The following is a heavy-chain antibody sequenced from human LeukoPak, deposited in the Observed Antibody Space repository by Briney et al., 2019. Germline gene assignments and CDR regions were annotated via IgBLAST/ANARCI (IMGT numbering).Heavy chain of an antibody. Sequence: GGSLRLSCAASGFTYSDYWMHWVRQAPGKGLVWVSRINSDGSSTTYADSVKGRFTISRDNAKNTLYLQMNSLRAEDTALYYCARVYSGTYYWDLDFWGQGTLVSVSS. CDR1: GFTYSDYW. CDR3: ARVYSGTYYWDLDF. D-gene: IGHD1-26*01. J-gene: IGHJ4*02. V-gene: IGHV3-74*01. CDR2: INSDGSST.